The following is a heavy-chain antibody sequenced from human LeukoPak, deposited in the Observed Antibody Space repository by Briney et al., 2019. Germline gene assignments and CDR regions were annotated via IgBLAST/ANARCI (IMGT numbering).Heavy chain of an antibody. CDR3: ARVFYCSGGICYLNY. V-gene: IGHV1-2*02. CDR2: INPNSGGT. Sequence: GASVKVSCKASGYTFTGYYIQWVRQAPGQGLEWMGWINPNSGGTSYAQKFQGRVTMTRATSITTAYMELRSLRLDDTAVSYCARVFYCSGGICYLNYWGQGTLVTVSS. J-gene: IGHJ4*02. CDR1: GYTFTGYY. D-gene: IGHD2-8*02.